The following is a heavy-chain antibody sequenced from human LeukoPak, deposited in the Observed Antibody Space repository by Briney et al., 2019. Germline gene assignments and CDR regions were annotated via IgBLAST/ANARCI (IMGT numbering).Heavy chain of an antibody. J-gene: IGHJ4*02. Sequence: GGSLRLSCAASGFTFSSYAMSWVRQAPGKGLEWVSSISGSGGSTYYADSVKGRFTISRDNSKNTLYLQMNSLRAEDTAAYYCARDPSYYDSSENYFDYWGQGTLVTVSS. CDR2: ISGSGGST. V-gene: IGHV3-23*01. CDR3: ARDPSYYDSSENYFDY. D-gene: IGHD3-22*01. CDR1: GFTFSSYA.